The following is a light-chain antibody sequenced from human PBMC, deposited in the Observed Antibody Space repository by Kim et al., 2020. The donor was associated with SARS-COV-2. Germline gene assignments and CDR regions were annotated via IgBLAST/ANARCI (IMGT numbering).Light chain of an antibody. CDR2: SNN. Sequence: QPVLTQPPSVSGAPGQRVTISCTGSSSNIGAGYDVHWYQQLPGTAPKLLMYSNNYRPSGVPDRFSGSKSGTSASLAITGLRAEEEADYYCQSYDSSLSGVVFGGGTQLTVL. CDR3: QSYDSSLSGVV. CDR1: SSNIGAGYD. V-gene: IGLV1-40*01. J-gene: IGLJ2*01.